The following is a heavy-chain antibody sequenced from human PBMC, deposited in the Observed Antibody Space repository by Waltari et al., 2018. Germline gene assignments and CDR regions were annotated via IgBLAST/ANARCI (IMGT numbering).Heavy chain of an antibody. CDR3: VRTGYSGNYYYFDF. Sequence: VPLLASGGVVVQPGMSLRLSCAASGFTFNDSAMEWVRPAPGKGLEWVSGINWNSGNIGYADSVKGRFTISRDNAKNSLYLQMNSLRVEDTALYYCVRTGYSGNYYYFDFWGQGTLVTVSS. D-gene: IGHD4-4*01. V-gene: IGHV3-9*01. CDR1: GFTFNDSA. CDR2: INWNSGNI. J-gene: IGHJ4*02.